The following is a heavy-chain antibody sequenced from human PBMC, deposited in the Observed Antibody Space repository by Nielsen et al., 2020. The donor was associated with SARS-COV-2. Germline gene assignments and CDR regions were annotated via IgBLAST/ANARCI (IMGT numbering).Heavy chain of an antibody. V-gene: IGHV1-2*06. Sequence: ASVKVSCKASGYTFTDYYIHWVRQAPGQGLEWMGRINPYSGGTNYAQKFQGTVTMTRDASISTVYMELTSDDTAVYYCARGLHYYDSSGYHFDYWGQGTLVTVSS. D-gene: IGHD3-22*01. CDR3: ARGLHYYDSSGYHFDY. CDR2: INPYSGGT. J-gene: IGHJ4*02. CDR1: GYTFTDYY.